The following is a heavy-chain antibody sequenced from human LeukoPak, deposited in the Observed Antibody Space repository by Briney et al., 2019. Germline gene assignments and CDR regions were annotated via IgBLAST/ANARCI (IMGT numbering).Heavy chain of an antibody. D-gene: IGHD2-15*01. CDR3: ARPSQLAARSNWFDP. CDR1: GYTFTSYG. V-gene: IGHV1-18*01. Sequence: ASVKVSCKASGYTFTSYGISWVRQAPGQGLEWMGWISAYNGNTNYAQKLQGRLTMTIDTSTSTAYMELRSLRSDDTAVYYCARPSQLAARSNWFDPWGQGTLVTVSS. J-gene: IGHJ5*02. CDR2: ISAYNGNT.